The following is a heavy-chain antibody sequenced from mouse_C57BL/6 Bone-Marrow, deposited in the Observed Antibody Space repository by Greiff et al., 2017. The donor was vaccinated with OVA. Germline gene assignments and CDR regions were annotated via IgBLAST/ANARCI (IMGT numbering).Heavy chain of an antibody. Sequence: EVQRVESGAELVKPGASVKLSCTASGFNIKDYYMHWVKQRTEQGLEWIGRIDPEDGETKYAPKFQGKATITADTSSNTAYLQLSSLTSEDTAVYYCARYLLWPTTKGAMDYWGQGTSVTVSS. CDR1: GFNIKDYY. CDR2: IDPEDGET. D-gene: IGHD2-10*01. J-gene: IGHJ4*01. CDR3: ARYLLWPTTKGAMDY. V-gene: IGHV14-2*01.